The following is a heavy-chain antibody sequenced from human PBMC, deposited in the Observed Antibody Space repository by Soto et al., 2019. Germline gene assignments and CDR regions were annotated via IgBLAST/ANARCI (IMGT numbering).Heavy chain of an antibody. CDR1: GFTFKNNA. J-gene: IGHJ6*02. D-gene: IGHD6-13*01. Sequence: QVQLVESGGGVVQPGRSLRLSCAASGFTFKNNAMHWVRQAAGKGLEWVAQIWYDGSNNYYTDSVRGRFTISRDNLKNTVSLQMDSLRAEDTAVYYCARDGQQMAPYAMDVWGQGTTVTVSS. CDR2: IWYDGSNN. CDR3: ARDGQQMAPYAMDV. V-gene: IGHV3-33*01.